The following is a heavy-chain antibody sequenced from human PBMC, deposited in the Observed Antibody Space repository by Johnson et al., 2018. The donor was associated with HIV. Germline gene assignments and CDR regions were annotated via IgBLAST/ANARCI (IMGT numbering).Heavy chain of an antibody. Sequence: QVQLVESGGGLVKPGGSLRLSCAASGFIFSDYYMSWIRQAPGKGLEWVSYISFSDSTIYSADSVQGRFTISRDNAKNSLYLQMNSLRAEDTAVYYCARSKDCSGGSCPDGFDIWGQGTMVIVS. CDR3: ARSKDCSGGSCPDGFDI. CDR2: ISFSDSTI. D-gene: IGHD2-15*01. V-gene: IGHV3-11*04. J-gene: IGHJ3*02. CDR1: GFIFSDYY.